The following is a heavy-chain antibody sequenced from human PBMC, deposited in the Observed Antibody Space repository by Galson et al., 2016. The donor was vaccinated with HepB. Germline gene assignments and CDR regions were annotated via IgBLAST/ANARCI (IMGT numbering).Heavy chain of an antibody. D-gene: IGHD3-22*01. V-gene: IGHV2-70*01. CDR1: GFSLTTSGMC. J-gene: IGHJ4*02. Sequence: PALVKPTQTLTLTCTFSGFSLTTSGMCVSWIRQPPGEALEWLALIDWEDDKYYSLSLKTRLTISKDTSKNQVVLTMTNMHPVDTATYYCARTPTEKYDSRGHYPYDFDYWGQGTLVTVSA. CDR3: ARTPTEKYDSRGHYPYDFDY. CDR2: IDWEDDK.